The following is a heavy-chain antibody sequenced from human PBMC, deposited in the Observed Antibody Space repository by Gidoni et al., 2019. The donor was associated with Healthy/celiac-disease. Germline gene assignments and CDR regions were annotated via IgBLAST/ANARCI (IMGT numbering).Heavy chain of an antibody. V-gene: IGHV4-34*01. Sequence: QVQLQQWGAGLLKPSETLSLTCVGYGGSFSGYYWSWIRQPPGKGLEWIGEINHSGSTNYNPSPKSLVTISVDTSKNQFSLKLSSVTAADTAVYYCARRDWGSGYYFDYWGQGTLVTVSS. CDR3: ARRDWGSGYYFDY. J-gene: IGHJ4*02. D-gene: IGHD7-27*01. CDR2: INHSGST. CDR1: GGSFSGYY.